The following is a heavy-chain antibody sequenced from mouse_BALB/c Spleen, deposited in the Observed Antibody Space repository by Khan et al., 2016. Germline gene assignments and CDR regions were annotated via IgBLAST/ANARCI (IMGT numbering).Heavy chain of an antibody. CDR2: ISYSGIT. Sequence: VQLKESGPGLVKPSQSLSLTCTVTGYSITSDYAWNWIRQFPGNKLEWMGYISYSGITSYNPSLKSRISITRATSKNQFFLQLSAVTTEATATYYLANDSYYAWFPYWGQGTLVTVSA. V-gene: IGHV3-2*02. CDR1: GYSITSDYA. J-gene: IGHJ3*01. D-gene: IGHD2-3*01. CDR3: ANDSYYAWFPY.